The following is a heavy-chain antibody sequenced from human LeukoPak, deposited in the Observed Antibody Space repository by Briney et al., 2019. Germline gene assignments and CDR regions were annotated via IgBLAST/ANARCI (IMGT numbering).Heavy chain of an antibody. V-gene: IGHV1-2*02. J-gene: IGHJ4*02. CDR1: GYTFTGYY. Sequence: ASVKVSFKSSGYTFTGYYMHWVRQAPGQGLEWMGWINPNSGGTNYAQKFQGSATMTRDTTISTAYIEMSRLRSEDMAVYYCARGRGSYHFDYWGQGTLVTVSS. D-gene: IGHD1-26*01. CDR2: INPNSGGT. CDR3: ARGRGSYHFDY.